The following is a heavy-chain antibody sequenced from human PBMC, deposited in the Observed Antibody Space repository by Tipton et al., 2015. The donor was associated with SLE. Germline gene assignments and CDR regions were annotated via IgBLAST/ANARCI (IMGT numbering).Heavy chain of an antibody. Sequence: TLSLTCTVSGDAITNNNFYWDWVRQPPGKGLEWIGSIFHLGMTYYNPSLESRVTLSVDTSKNQFSLKLTSVTAADTAVYYCARQKTAVEITFDSWGQGALVNVSS. J-gene: IGHJ4*02. V-gene: IGHV4-39*01. D-gene: IGHD2-21*02. CDR1: GDAITNNNFY. CDR3: ARQKTAVEITFDS. CDR2: IFHLGMT.